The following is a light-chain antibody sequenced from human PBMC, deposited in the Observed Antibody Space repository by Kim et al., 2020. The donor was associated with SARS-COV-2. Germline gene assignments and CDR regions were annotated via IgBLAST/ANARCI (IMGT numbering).Light chain of an antibody. CDR2: RNN. V-gene: IGLV10-54*01. CDR1: SNNVGNQG. CDR3: SAWDSSLNAVV. J-gene: IGLJ3*02. Sequence: TDPLPCPGYSNNVGNQGAVWRQQHQGHPPKLLSYRNNNRPSGISERLSASRSGNTASLTITGLQPEDEADYYCSAWDSSLNAVVFGGGTQLTVL.